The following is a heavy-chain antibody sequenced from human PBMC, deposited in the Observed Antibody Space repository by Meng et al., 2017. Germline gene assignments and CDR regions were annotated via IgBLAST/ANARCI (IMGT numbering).Heavy chain of an antibody. CDR3: ARDRGLIPDIVATITGYFDY. V-gene: IGHV3-30*04. D-gene: IGHD5-12*01. Sequence: GESLKISCAASGFTFSSYAMHWVRQAPGKGLEWVAVISYDGSNKYYADSVKGRFTISRDNSKNTLYLQMNSLRAEDTAVYYCARDRGLIPDIVATITGYFDYWGQGTRVTVSS. CDR1: GFTFSSYA. J-gene: IGHJ4*02. CDR2: ISYDGSNK.